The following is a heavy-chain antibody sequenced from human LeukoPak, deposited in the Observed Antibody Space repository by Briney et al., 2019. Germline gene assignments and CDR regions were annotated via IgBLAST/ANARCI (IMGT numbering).Heavy chain of an antibody. CDR1: GFTFSSYA. CDR3: ARVFDRDGYNSRDY. V-gene: IGHV3-30-3*01. Sequence: GGSLRLSCAASGFTFSSYAMHWVRQAPGKGLEWVAVISYDGSNKYYADSVKGRFTISRDNSKNALYLQMNSLRAEDTAVYYCARVFDRDGYNSRDYWGQGTLVTVSS. CDR2: ISYDGSNK. D-gene: IGHD5-24*01. J-gene: IGHJ4*02.